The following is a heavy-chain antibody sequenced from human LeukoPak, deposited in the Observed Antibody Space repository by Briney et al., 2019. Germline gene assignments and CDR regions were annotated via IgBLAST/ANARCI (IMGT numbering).Heavy chain of an antibody. V-gene: IGHV4-4*07. D-gene: IGHD3-16*01. CDR1: GGSISRYY. J-gene: IGHJ4*02. Sequence: SETLSLTCTVSGGSISRYYWSWIRQPAGKGLGWIGRIYSSGSTNYNPPLKSRVTMSVDTSKNQFSLKLSSVTAADTAVYYCARGYLRLGWNSNYFDYWGQGTLVTVSS. CDR2: IYSSGST. CDR3: ARGYLRLGWNSNYFDY.